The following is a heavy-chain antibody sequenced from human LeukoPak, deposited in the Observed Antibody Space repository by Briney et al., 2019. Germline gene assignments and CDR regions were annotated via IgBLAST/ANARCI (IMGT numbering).Heavy chain of an antibody. D-gene: IGHD3-10*02. Sequence: PGGSLRLSCAASGFTFSSYEMNWVRQAPGKGLEWVSYISSSCSTIYYADSVKGRFTISRDNAKNSLYLQMNSLRAKDTAVYYCAELGITMIGGVWGKGTTVTISS. V-gene: IGHV3-48*03. CDR1: GFTFSSYE. J-gene: IGHJ6*04. CDR2: ISSSCSTI. CDR3: AELGITMIGGV.